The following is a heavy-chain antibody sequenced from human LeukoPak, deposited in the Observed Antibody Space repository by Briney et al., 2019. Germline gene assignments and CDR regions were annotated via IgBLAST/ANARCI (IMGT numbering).Heavy chain of an antibody. Sequence: SETLSLTCAVSGGSISSSNWWSWVRQPPGKGLEWIGEIYHSESTNYNPSLKSRVTFSVDKSENQFSLKLTSVTAADTAVYYCASKGSSSSRYYFDYWGQGTLVTVSS. CDR1: GGSISSSNW. D-gene: IGHD2-2*01. CDR2: IYHSEST. CDR3: ASKGSSSSRYYFDY. J-gene: IGHJ4*02. V-gene: IGHV4-4*02.